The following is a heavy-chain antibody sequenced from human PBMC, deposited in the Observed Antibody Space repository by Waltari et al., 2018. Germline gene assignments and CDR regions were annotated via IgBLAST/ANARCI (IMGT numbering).Heavy chain of an antibody. Sequence: VQLVGSGGGLVTPGGSLGLSVAAFGLTFRCYEVTLVRPAPGKGLEWVSHISSSGTTIYYADTVKGRFTISRDNAKNSLYLQMNSLRAEDTAVYYCARRYCSSTSCLFDYWGQGTLVTVSS. CDR2: ISSSGTTI. J-gene: IGHJ4*02. CDR1: GLTFRCYE. V-gene: IGHV3-48*03. CDR3: ARRYCSSTSCLFDY. D-gene: IGHD2-2*01.